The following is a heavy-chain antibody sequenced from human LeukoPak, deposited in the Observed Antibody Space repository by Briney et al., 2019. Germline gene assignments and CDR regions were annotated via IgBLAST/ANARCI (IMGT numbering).Heavy chain of an antibody. CDR2: INPKNGGT. J-gene: IGHJ4*02. CDR3: ARVPLHYYGSGSYHFDY. V-gene: IGHV1-2*02. D-gene: IGHD3-10*01. CDR1: GYTFTGQY. Sequence: GASVKVSCKASGYTFTGQYLHWVRQAPGQGLEWMGFINPKNGGTTYAQKFQDRLTITRDTSISTAYMELSRLRSDDTAVYYCARVPLHYYGSGSYHFDYWGQGTLVTVSS.